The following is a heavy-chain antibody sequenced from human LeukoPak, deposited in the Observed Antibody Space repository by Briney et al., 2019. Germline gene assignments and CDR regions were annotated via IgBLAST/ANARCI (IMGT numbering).Heavy chain of an antibody. CDR2: ISYDGSNK. V-gene: IGHV3-30*04. CDR3: VREDTPATANY. D-gene: IGHD2-21*02. CDR1: GFTFSSYA. Sequence: SGRSLRLSCAASGFTFSSYAMHWVRQAPGKGLEWVAVISYDGSNKYYADSVKGRFTISRDNSKNTLYLQMNSLRAEDTAVYYCVREDTPATANYWGQGTLVTISS. J-gene: IGHJ4*02.